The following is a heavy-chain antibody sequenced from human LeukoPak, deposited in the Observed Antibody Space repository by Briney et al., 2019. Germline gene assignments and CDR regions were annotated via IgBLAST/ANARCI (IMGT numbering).Heavy chain of an antibody. CDR2: IKSKTDGGTI. CDR3: TTVVIAVAVTDY. J-gene: IGHJ4*02. D-gene: IGHD6-19*01. CDR1: GFTVSNAW. Sequence: PGGSLRLSCAASGFTVSNAWMNWVRQAPGKGLEWVGRIKSKTDGGTIDYAVPVKGRFTISRDDSKNTLYLQMNSLKTEDTAVCYCTTVVIAVAVTDYWGQGTLVTVSS. V-gene: IGHV3-15*01.